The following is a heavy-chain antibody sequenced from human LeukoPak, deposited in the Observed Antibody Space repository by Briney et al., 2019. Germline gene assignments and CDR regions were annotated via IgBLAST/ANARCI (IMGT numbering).Heavy chain of an antibody. CDR2: INPNSGDT. V-gene: IGHV1-2*02. CDR3: ARGLGWDSGTYLGA. CDR1: GYTFTGYY. Sequence: ASVKVSCKASGYTFTGYYMHWVRKAPRQGLAWMGWINPNSGDTNYAQKFQGRVSMTRDTSISTAYMDLSGLRSDDTALYYCARGLGWDSGTYLGAWGQGTLVTVSS. J-gene: IGHJ5*02. D-gene: IGHD1-26*01.